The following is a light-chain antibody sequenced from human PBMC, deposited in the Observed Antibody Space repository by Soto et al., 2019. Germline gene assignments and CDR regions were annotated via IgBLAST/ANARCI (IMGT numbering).Light chain of an antibody. J-gene: IGLJ1*01. CDR2: GNN. V-gene: IGLV1-40*01. CDR1: SSNIGAGYD. Sequence: QSVLTQPPSVSGAPGQRVTVSCTGSSSNIGAGYDVHWYQQLPGAAPKLLISGNNNRPSGVPDRFSGSKSGTSASLAITGLQAEDEADYYCASGGAAAEDSLSSPFYVFGTGTKLTVL. CDR3: ASGGAAAEDSLSSPFYV.